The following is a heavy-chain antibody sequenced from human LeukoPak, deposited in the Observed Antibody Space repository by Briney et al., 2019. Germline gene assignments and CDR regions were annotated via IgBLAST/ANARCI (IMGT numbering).Heavy chain of an antibody. Sequence: PGGSLRLSCAASGFTSSSYSMNWVRQAPGKGLEWVSSISSSSSYIYYADSVKGRFTISRDNAMNTLYLQMNSLRAEDSALYYCTRDMQGSRLYLVGSQNDWGQGTLVTVSS. CDR2: ISSSSSYI. V-gene: IGHV3-21*01. CDR3: TRDMQGSRLYLVGSQND. CDR1: GFTSSSYS. D-gene: IGHD1-26*01. J-gene: IGHJ4*02.